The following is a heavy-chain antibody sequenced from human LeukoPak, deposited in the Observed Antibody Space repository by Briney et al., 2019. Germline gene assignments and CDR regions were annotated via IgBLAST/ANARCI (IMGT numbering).Heavy chain of an antibody. J-gene: IGHJ4*02. CDR3: VIAAQTMFDY. CDR1: GASIRNTSFY. CDR2: IYSSGTT. Sequence: PSETLSLTCAVSGASIRNTSFYWGWIRQPPGKGLQWVASIYSSGTTYYNPSLKSRVTISVDTSKNQFSLKLSSVTAADTAVYYCVIAAQTMFDYWGQGTLVTVSS. V-gene: IGHV4-39*01. D-gene: IGHD6-13*01.